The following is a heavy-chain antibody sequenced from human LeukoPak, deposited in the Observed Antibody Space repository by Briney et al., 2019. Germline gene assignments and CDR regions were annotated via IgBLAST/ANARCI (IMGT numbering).Heavy chain of an antibody. J-gene: IGHJ6*02. CDR2: IRSKANSYVT. CDR3: SASLKTYCSGGKCHSDYYYYGMDV. Sequence: GGSLRLSCTASGFTFSGSAIHWVRQASGKGLEWVGRIRSKANSYVTAYAASVEGRFTISRDDSTNTAFLQMNALKTEDSAVYYCSASLKTYCSGGKCHSDYYYYGMDVWGQGTTVTVSS. D-gene: IGHD2-15*01. V-gene: IGHV3-73*01. CDR1: GFTFSGSA.